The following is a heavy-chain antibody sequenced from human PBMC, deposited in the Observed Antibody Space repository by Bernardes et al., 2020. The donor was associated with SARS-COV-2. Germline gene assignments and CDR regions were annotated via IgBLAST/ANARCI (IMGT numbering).Heavy chain of an antibody. CDR2: ISGSGGST. V-gene: IGHV3-23*01. Sequence: GGSLRLSCAASGFTFSSYAMNWVRQAPGKGLEWVSAISGSGGSTYYADSVRGRFTISRDNSKNTLYLQMNSQRAEDTAVYYCAKREYYDFWSGPIDYWGQGTLVNVSS. D-gene: IGHD3-3*01. CDR3: AKREYYDFWSGPIDY. J-gene: IGHJ4*02. CDR1: GFTFSSYA.